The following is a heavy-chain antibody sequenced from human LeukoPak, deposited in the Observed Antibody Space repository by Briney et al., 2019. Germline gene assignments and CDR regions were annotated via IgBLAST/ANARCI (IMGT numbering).Heavy chain of an antibody. J-gene: IGHJ4*02. CDR1: GFTFSSYS. V-gene: IGHV3-48*04. CDR2: ISSISSTI. Sequence: GRCLRPSCAASGFTFSSYSMSWVRQPPGKGLEWVSYISSISSTIYYADSVKGRFTISRDNAKNSLYLQMNSLRAEHTAVYYCARDSTLGYYFDYWGQGTLVTVSS. D-gene: IGHD1-1*01. CDR3: ARDSTLGYYFDY.